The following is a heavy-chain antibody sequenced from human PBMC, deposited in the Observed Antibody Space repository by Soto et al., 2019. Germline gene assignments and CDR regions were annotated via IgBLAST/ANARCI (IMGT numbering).Heavy chain of an antibody. CDR3: VRVHRPLRGVMADV. V-gene: IGHV4-59*01. D-gene: IGHD3-16*01. CDR1: GGSISSYY. Sequence: SETLSLTCTVSGGSISSYYWSWIRQPPGKGLEWIGYIYYSGSTNYNPSLKSRVTISVDTSKNQFSLKLSSVTAADTAVYYCVRVHRPLRGVMADVWGKGTTVTVSS. CDR2: IYYSGST. J-gene: IGHJ6*04.